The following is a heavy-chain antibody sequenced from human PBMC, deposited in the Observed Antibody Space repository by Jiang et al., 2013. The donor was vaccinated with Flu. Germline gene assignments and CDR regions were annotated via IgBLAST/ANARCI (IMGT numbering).Heavy chain of an antibody. CDR3: ARDDNGYCPY. J-gene: IGHJ4*02. D-gene: IGHD5-24*01. Sequence: LKKPGASVKVSCKASGYRFTSSAMSWVRQAPGQGLEWMGWINTNTGNPTYAQGFTGRFAFSLDTSVSTTYLQISSLKAEDTAVYYCARDDNGYCPYWGQGTLVTVSS. V-gene: IGHV7-4-1*02. CDR1: GYRFTSSA. CDR2: INTNTGNP.